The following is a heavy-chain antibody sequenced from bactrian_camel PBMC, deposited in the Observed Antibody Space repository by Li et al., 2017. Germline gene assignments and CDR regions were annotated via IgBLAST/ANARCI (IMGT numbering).Heavy chain of an antibody. CDR2: INSGGGS. D-gene: IGHD3*01. CDR1: GFTFSSNA. J-gene: IGHJ4*01. Sequence: VQLVESGGGLVQPGGPLRLSCAASGFTFSSNAMTWVRQAPGKGLEWVSSINSGGGSYYAGSVKGRFTISRDNAKNTLYLQMNSLKTEDTAMYYCAKGPMGRIPRTIDEYKDRGQGTQVTVS. V-gene: IGHV3S31*01.